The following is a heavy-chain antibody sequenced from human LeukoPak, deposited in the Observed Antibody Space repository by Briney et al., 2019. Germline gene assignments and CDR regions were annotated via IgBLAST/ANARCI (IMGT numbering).Heavy chain of an antibody. CDR1: GFTFSGYW. D-gene: IGHD2-21*01. CDR2: IKQDRNVK. V-gene: IGHV3-7*03. CDR3: ARLGLPDY. J-gene: IGHJ4*02. Sequence: GGSLRLSCAASGFTFSGYWMSWVRQAPGKGLEWVANIKQDRNVKYYVDSVKGRFTISRDNAKNSLFLQMNSLRAEDTAVYYCARLGLPDYWGQGTLVTVSS.